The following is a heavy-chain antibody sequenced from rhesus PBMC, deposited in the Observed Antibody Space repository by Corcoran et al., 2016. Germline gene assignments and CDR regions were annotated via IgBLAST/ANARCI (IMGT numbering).Heavy chain of an antibody. CDR1: GGSSSGYSY. Sequence: QVNLQQWGEGLVKPSETLSLNCAVYGGSSSGYSYWTWIRQPPGKGLEWIGFIHGNRANTNYSHSLKNRVTISKDTAKNQFSLRLTSVTAADTAVYYCVRDLSNRFDVWGPGVLVTVSS. J-gene: IGHJ5-1*01. D-gene: IGHD4-23*01. CDR2: IHGNRANT. CDR3: VRDLSNRFDV. V-gene: IGHV4-73*01.